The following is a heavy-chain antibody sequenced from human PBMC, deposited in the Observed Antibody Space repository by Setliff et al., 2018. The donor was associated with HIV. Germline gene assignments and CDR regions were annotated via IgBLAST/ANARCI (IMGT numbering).Heavy chain of an antibody. CDR1: GGSITRTPYY. V-gene: IGHV4-39*01. J-gene: IGHJ4*02. Sequence: PSETLSLTCTVSGGSITRTPYYWGWIRQPPGKGLEWIGSIHHSGTAYDNPALKSRVTISVDTSKNQFSLKLSSVTAADTAVYNCARQNRIAAAGTEIDYWGQGTLVTVSS. D-gene: IGHD6-13*01. CDR3: ARQNRIAAAGTEIDY. CDR2: IHHSGTA.